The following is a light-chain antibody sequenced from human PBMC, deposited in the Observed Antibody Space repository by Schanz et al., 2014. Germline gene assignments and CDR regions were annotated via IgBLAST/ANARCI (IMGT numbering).Light chain of an antibody. CDR1: SSGIGGYKY. J-gene: IGLJ3*02. Sequence: QSALTQPASVSGSPGQSITISCTGTSSGIGGYKYVSWYQQHPGKAPKLMIYDVTNRPLGVSNRFSGSKSANTASLTISGLQAEDEADYYCISYTSSSTWVFGGGTKLTVL. V-gene: IGLV2-14*03. CDR3: ISYTSSSTWV. CDR2: DVT.